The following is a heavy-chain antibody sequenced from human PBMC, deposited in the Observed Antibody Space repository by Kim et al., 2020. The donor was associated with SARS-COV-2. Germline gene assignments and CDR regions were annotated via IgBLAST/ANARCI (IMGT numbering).Heavy chain of an antibody. CDR3: AKGTVAGTGAWDY. D-gene: IGHD6-19*01. V-gene: IGHV3-23*01. J-gene: IGHJ4*02. Sequence: DSVKGRFTTCRDTAKNPMYLQMNSLRAEDTAVYYCAKGTVAGTGAWDYWGQGTLVTVSS.